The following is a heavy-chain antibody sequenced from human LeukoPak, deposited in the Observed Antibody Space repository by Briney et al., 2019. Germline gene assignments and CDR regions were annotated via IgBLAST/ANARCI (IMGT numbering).Heavy chain of an antibody. V-gene: IGHV3-23*01. D-gene: IGHD5-24*01. CDR3: VRGQDGIDNWFDP. Sequence: PGGSLRLSCAASGFTFSSHTMNWVRQAPGKGLQWVSSIRGGGAPVYADSVKGRFTISRDNAKNSLSLQMTSLRAEDTAVYYCVRGQDGIDNWFDPWGQGTLVTVAS. J-gene: IGHJ5*02. CDR2: IRGGGAP. CDR1: GFTFSSHT.